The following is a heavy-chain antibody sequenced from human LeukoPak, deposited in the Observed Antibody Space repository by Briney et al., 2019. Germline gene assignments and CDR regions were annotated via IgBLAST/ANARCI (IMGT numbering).Heavy chain of an antibody. CDR3: ARIPAGIATRKGKLYYYYYYMDV. CDR1: GFTFSSYW. Sequence: GGSLRLSCAASGFTFSSYWMSWVRQAPGKGLEWVANIKQDGSEKYYVDSMKGRFTISRNNAKNSLYLQMNSLRAEDTAVYYCARIPAGIATRKGKLYYYYYYMDVWGKGTTVTVSS. J-gene: IGHJ6*03. D-gene: IGHD6-13*01. V-gene: IGHV3-7*01. CDR2: IKQDGSEK.